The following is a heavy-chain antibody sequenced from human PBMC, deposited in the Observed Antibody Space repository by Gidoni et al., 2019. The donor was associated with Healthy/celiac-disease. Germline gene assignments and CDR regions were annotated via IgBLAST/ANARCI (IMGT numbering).Heavy chain of an antibody. J-gene: IGHJ4*02. Sequence: QVQLQESGPGLVKPSGTLSLTCAVSGGSISSSNWWSWVRQPPGKGLEWIGELYHSGSTNYNPSLKSRVTISVDKSKNQFSLKLSSVTAADTAVYYCRWVSSGWFDNFDYWGQGTLVTVSS. CDR2: LYHSGST. D-gene: IGHD6-19*01. V-gene: IGHV4-4*02. CDR1: GGSISSSNW. CDR3: RWVSSGWFDNFDY.